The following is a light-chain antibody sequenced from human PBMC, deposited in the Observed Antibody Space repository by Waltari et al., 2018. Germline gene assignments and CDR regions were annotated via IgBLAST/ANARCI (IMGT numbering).Light chain of an antibody. J-gene: IGKJ1*01. CDR2: WAS. V-gene: IGKV4-1*01. CDR3: QQYYSRRT. CDR1: QSLLYNSNDKNY. Sequence: DIVMTQSPDSLAVSLGERVTINGKSSQSLLYNSNDKNYLAWYQQKPGQPPKLLFYWASTRHSGVPDRFSGSGSATDFTLTISCLQAEDVAVYYCQQYYSRRTFGQGTRVEIK.